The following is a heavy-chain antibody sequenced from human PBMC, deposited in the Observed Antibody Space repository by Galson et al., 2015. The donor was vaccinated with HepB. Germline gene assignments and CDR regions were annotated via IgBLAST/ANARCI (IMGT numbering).Heavy chain of an antibody. D-gene: IGHD3-10*01. V-gene: IGHV1-3*01. CDR1: GYTFTSYA. Sequence: SVKVSCKASGYTFTSYAMHWVRQAPGQRLEWMGWINAGNGNTKYSQKFQGRVTITRDTSASTAYMELSSLRSEDTAVYYCARVGGPGSSYYYYYMDVWGKGTTVTVSS. CDR2: INAGNGNT. CDR3: ARVGGPGSSYYYYYMDV. J-gene: IGHJ6*03.